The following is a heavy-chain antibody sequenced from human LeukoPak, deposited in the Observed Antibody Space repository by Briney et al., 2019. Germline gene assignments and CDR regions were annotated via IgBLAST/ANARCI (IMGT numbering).Heavy chain of an antibody. V-gene: IGHV3-30-3*01. D-gene: IGHD6-13*01. CDR2: ISYDGSNK. CDR3: ATYSSSWYGPYYFDY. CDR1: GFTFSSYA. Sequence: GGSLRLSCAASGFTFSSYAMHWVRQAPGKGLEWVAVISYDGSNKYYADSVKGRFTISRDNAKNSLYLQMNSLRAEDTAVYYCATYSSSWYGPYYFDYWGQGTLVTVSS. J-gene: IGHJ4*02.